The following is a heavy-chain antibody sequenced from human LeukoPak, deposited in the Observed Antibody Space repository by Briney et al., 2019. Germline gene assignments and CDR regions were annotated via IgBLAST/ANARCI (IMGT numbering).Heavy chain of an antibody. CDR1: GYTFTSYY. J-gene: IGHJ4*02. Sequence: GESLKISCKGSGYTFTSYYMHWVRQAPGQGLEWMGIINPSGGSTSYAQKFQGRVTMTRDTSTSTVYMELSSLRSEDTAVYYCARGAPTAAGLGRGYWGQGTLVTVSS. CDR3: ARGAPTAAGLGRGY. D-gene: IGHD6-13*01. CDR2: INPSGGST. V-gene: IGHV1-46*01.